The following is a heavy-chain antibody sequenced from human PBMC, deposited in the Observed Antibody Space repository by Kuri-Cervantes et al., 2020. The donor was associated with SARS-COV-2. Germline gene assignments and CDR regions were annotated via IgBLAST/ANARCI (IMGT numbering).Heavy chain of an antibody. CDR1: GFTFSSYW. V-gene: IGHV3-74*01. Sequence: GGSLRLSCAASGFTFSSYWMHWVRQAPGKGLVWVSRINSDGSSTSYADSVKGRLTISRDNAKNTLYLQMNSLRAEDMAVYYCARDRLRYCSSTSCYGWFDPWGQGTLVTVSS. D-gene: IGHD2-2*01. CDR2: INSDGSST. CDR3: ARDRLRYCSSTSCYGWFDP. J-gene: IGHJ5*02.